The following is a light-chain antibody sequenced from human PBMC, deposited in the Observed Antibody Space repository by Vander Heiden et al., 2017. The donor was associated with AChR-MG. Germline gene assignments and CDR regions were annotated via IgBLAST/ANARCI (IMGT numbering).Light chain of an antibody. J-gene: IGKJ1*01. V-gene: IGKV1-39*01. CDR3: QQSYSASWT. CDR1: QSITRN. CDR2: AAS. Sequence: DSQLTQSPSSLSASVGDRVTITCRASQSITRNLNWYQQKPGRAPNLLIYAASSLQSGVPSRFSGSGSGTDFTLAISSLQPEDSATYYCQQSYSASWTFGQGTKVEIK.